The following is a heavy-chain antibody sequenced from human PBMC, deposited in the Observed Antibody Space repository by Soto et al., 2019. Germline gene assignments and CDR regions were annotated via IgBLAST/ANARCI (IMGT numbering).Heavy chain of an antibody. D-gene: IGHD2-21*01. J-gene: IGHJ2*01. Sequence: GAAVNVSCKDSRYTFTNYAIHSVRHAHGQRLEWMGWLNPGNGNTKYPQKFQGRVTITRDTSASTAYMFLSSLRSEDTAVYYCARDQGIPYCGGDCYSDWYFDLWGRGTLVTVSS. CDR1: RYTFTNYA. V-gene: IGHV1-3*01. CDR2: LNPGNGNT. CDR3: ARDQGIPYCGGDCYSDWYFDL.